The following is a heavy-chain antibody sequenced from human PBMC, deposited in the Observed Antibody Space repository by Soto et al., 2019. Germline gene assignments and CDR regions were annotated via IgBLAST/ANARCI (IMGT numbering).Heavy chain of an antibody. CDR2: IYYSGST. CDR3: ATLNRLKRKGSYYFDY. Sequence: SETLSLTCTVSGGSISSSSYYWGWIRQPPGKGLEWIGSIYYSGSTYYNPSLKSRVTISVDTSKNQFSLKLSSVTAADTAVYYCATLNRLKRKGSYYFDYWGQGTLVTVSS. V-gene: IGHV4-39*01. CDR1: GGSISSSSYY. D-gene: IGHD1-26*01. J-gene: IGHJ4*02.